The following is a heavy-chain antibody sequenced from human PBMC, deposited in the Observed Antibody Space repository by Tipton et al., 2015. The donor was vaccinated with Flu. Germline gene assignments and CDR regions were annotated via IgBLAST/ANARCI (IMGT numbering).Heavy chain of an antibody. V-gene: IGHV4-61*09. CDR3: ASITLIRGNYYFGMDV. CDR2: AYITGST. CDR1: GGSISSGSDY. Sequence: TLSLTCTVSGGSISSGSDYWSWIRQPAGKGLEWIGHAYITGSTNYNPSLGSRVTISIDTSKSQFSLKLSSVTAADTAVYYCASITLIRGNYYFGMDVWGQGTTVTVSS. D-gene: IGHD3-10*01. J-gene: IGHJ6*02.